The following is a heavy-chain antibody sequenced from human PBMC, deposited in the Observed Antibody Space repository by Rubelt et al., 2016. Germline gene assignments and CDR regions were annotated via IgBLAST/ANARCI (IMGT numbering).Heavy chain of an antibody. Sequence: EVQLVESGGGLVQPGGSLRLSCAASGFTFSSYSMNWVRQAPGKGLEWVSYISSSSSTIYYADSVKGRFTISRDNAKNSLYLQMNSLRAEDTAVYYCAKDLRLDPLEYFQHWGQGTLVTVSS. CDR1: GFTFSSYS. CDR3: AKDLRLDPLEYFQH. J-gene: IGHJ1*01. CDR2: ISSSSSTI. D-gene: IGHD1-1*01. V-gene: IGHV3-48*04.